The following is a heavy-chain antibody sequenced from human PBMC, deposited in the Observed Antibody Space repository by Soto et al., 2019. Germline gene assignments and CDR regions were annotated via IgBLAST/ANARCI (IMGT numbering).Heavy chain of an antibody. V-gene: IGHV1-69*13. CDR3: ARDWTHSSRWPEHP. CDR1: GYTFTSYY. CDR2: IIPIFGTA. J-gene: IGHJ5*02. Sequence: ASVKVSGKASGYTFTSYYMHWVRQAPGQGLEWMGGIIPIFGTANYAQKFQGRVKITAEESKRTAYMELSSLRSEDTAVSYCARDWTHSSRWPEHPCGQGTLGTVSS. D-gene: IGHD6-13*01.